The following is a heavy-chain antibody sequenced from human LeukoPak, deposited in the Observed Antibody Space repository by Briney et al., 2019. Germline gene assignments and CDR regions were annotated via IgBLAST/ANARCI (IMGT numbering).Heavy chain of an antibody. J-gene: IGHJ6*03. CDR2: IYISGST. CDR3: ARGVVYAGPRVFYYYYMDV. CDR1: GGSISSYY. D-gene: IGHD2-8*02. V-gene: IGHV4-4*07. Sequence: PSETLSLTCTVSGGSISSYYWSWIRQPAGKGLEWIGRIYISGSTNYNPSLKSRVTMSVDTSKNQFSLKLSSVTAADTAVYYCARGVVYAGPRVFYYYYMDVWGKGTTVTVSS.